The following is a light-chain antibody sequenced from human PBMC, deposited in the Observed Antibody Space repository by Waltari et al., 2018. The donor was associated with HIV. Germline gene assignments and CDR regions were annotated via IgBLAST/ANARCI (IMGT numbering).Light chain of an antibody. V-gene: IGLV1-51*01. Sequence: GPGQKVTISCSGGSSNVGASYVSWYQQLPGTAPKLLIYDDDKRPSGIPDRFSGSKSGTSATLGITGLQTGDEADYYCGTWDNRLTTVVFGGGTKLTVL. CDR2: DDD. CDR3: GTWDNRLTTVV. CDR1: SSNVGASY. J-gene: IGLJ2*01.